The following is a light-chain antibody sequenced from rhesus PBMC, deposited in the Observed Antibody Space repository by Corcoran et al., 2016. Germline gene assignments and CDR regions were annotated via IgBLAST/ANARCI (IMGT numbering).Light chain of an antibody. CDR2: QVS. CDR3: MQGTHWPYS. J-gene: IGKJ2*01. CDR1: QSLVYSDGITY. Sequence: DVVMTQSPLSLPVTLGQPASISCRSSQSLVYSDGITYLNWFQQRPGQPPRRLVYQVSNRYSGVPDRFSGSGTGTDFTLKISRVEAEDVGLYYCMQGTHWPYSFGQGTKVEIK. V-gene: IGKV2S9*01.